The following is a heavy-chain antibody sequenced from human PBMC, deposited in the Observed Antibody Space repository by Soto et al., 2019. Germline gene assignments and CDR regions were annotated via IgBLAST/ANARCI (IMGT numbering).Heavy chain of an antibody. CDR2: IYYSGST. J-gene: IGHJ5*02. Sequence: SETLSLTCTVSGGSISSGGYYWSWIRQHPGKGLEWIGYIYYSGSTYYNPSLKSRVTISVDTSKNQFSLKLSSVTAADTAVYYCARDEGYCISTSCQRYGFDPWGQGTLVTVSS. V-gene: IGHV4-31*03. CDR3: ARDEGYCISTSCQRYGFDP. CDR1: GGSISSGGYY. D-gene: IGHD2-2*01.